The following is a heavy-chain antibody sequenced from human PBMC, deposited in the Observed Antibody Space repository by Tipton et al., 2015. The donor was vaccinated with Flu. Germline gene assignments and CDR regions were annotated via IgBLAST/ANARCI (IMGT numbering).Heavy chain of an antibody. CDR1: GGSISSYY. CDR2: IYYSGST. V-gene: IGHV4-59*01. CDR3: ARVGGSSYYYYGMDD. Sequence: LRLSCTVSGGSISSYYWSWIRQPPGKGLEWIGYIYYSGSTNYNPSLKSRVTVSVDTSKNQFSLKLSSVTAADTAVYYCARVGGSSYYYYGMDDWGQGTTVTVSS. J-gene: IGHJ6*02. D-gene: IGHD1-26*01.